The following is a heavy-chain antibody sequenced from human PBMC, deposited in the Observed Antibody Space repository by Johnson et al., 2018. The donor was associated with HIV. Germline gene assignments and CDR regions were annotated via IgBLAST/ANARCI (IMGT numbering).Heavy chain of an antibody. V-gene: IGHV3-30-3*01. CDR3: AKEAAMVQGGAFDI. Sequence: QVQLVESGGGVVQPGRSLKLSCTVSGFTFNTYAMYWVRQALGRGLEWVAVISYAGDNQYYADSVKGRFTMSRDNSKNTLYLHMKSLRPEDTALYYCAKEAAMVQGGAFDIWGQGTMVTVSS. D-gene: IGHD3-10*01. J-gene: IGHJ3*02. CDR1: GFTFNTYA. CDR2: ISYAGDNQ.